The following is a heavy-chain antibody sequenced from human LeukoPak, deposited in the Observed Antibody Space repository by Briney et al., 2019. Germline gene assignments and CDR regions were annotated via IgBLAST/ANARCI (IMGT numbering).Heavy chain of an antibody. D-gene: IGHD3-10*01. V-gene: IGHV1-2*04. J-gene: IGHJ4*02. CDR1: GYTFTSYD. Sequence: ASVKVSCKASGYTFTSYDINWVRQAPGQGLEWMGWINPNSGGTNYAQKFQGWVTMTRDTSISTAYMELSRLRSDDTAVYYCARAHIDGSGSYCDYWGQGTLVTVSS. CDR2: INPNSGGT. CDR3: ARAHIDGSGSYCDY.